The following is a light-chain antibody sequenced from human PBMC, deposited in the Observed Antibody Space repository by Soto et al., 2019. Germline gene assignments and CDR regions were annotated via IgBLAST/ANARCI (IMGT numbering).Light chain of an antibody. J-gene: IGLJ2*01. V-gene: IGLV2-14*01. CDR2: DVS. Sequence: QSALTQPASVFVSPGQSITISCTGTSSDVGGYNYVSWYQQHPGKAPKLMIYDVSNRPSGVSNRFSGSKSGNTASLAISGLQAEDEDDYYCSSYTSSSTVVFGGGTKLTVL. CDR1: SSDVGGYNY. CDR3: SSYTSSSTVV.